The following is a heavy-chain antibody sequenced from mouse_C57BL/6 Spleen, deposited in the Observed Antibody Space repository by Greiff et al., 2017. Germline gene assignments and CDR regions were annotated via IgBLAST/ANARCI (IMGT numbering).Heavy chain of an antibody. CDR1: GYTFTSYW. CDR2: IYPSDSET. V-gene: IGHV1-61*01. J-gene: IGHJ4*01. CDR3: ARSSRRGAMDY. D-gene: IGHD1-1*01. Sequence: VQLQQPGAELVRPGSSVKLSCKASGYTFTSYWMDWVKQRPGQGLEWIGNIYPSDSETHYNQKFKDKATLTVDKSSSTAYMQLSSLTSEDSAVYYCARSSRRGAMDYWGQGTSVTVSS.